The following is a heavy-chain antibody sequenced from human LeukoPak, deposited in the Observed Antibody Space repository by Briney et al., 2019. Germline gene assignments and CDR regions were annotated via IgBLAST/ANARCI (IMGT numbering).Heavy chain of an antibody. J-gene: IGHJ3*02. CDR1: GFSLSTSGVG. Sequence: SGPTLVNPTQTLTLTCTFSGFSLSTSGVGVGWIRQPPGKALEWLALIYWNDDKRYSPSLKSRLTITKDTSKNQVVLTMTNMDPVDTATYYCAHRKSITIIGVAITMYAFDIWGQGTMVTVSS. D-gene: IGHD3-3*01. CDR2: IYWNDDK. V-gene: IGHV2-5*01. CDR3: AHRKSITIIGVAITMYAFDI.